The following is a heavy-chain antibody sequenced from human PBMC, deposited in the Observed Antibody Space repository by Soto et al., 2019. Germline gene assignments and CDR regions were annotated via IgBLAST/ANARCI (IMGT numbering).Heavy chain of an antibody. CDR1: GGSLSSSNW. V-gene: IGHV4-4*02. J-gene: IGHJ4*01. CDR3: VHHGGDPYYHAF. CDR2: IFYSGST. Sequence: QVQLQESGPGLVNPSGTLSLTCAVSGGSLSSSNWWSWVRQPPGKALEWLGEIFYSGSTKYNPSLNSRVTISADQSKNHLSLRLSSVTAADTAVYYCVHHGGDPYYHAFWGQGILVTVSS. D-gene: IGHD4-17*01.